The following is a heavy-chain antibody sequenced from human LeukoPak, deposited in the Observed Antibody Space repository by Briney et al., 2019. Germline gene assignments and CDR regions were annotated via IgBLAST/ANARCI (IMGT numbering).Heavy chain of an antibody. J-gene: IGHJ2*01. CDR1: GGTFSGYY. V-gene: IGHV4-34*01. Sequence: SETLPLTCAVYGGTFSGYYWSWIRQPPGKRLEWVGESNDSGGTNYNPSLKSRVTISADKSKNQVSLKLTSVTAADTAVYYCARHPFSWYFDLWGRGTLVTVSS. CDR3: ARHPFSWYFDL. CDR2: SNDSGGT.